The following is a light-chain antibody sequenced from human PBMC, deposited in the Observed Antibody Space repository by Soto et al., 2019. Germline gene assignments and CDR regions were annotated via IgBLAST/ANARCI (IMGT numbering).Light chain of an antibody. Sequence: QSVLTQSPSASASLGASVKLTCTLSSGHSSYAIAWHQQQPEKGPRYLMKVNTDGSHNKGDGIPDRFSGSSSGAERYLTISSLQSEDEAYYYCQTWGAGFSVVFGGGTKLTVL. CDR3: QTWGAGFSVV. J-gene: IGLJ2*01. V-gene: IGLV4-69*01. CDR2: VNTDGSH. CDR1: SGHSSYA.